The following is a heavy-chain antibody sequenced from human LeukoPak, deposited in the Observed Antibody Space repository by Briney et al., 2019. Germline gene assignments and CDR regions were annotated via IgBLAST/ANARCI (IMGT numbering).Heavy chain of an antibody. D-gene: IGHD4-17*01. CDR1: GFTFSSYA. V-gene: IGHV3-23*01. CDR2: ISGSGGST. J-gene: IGHJ1*01. Sequence: PGGSLRLSCAASGFTFSSYAMSWVRQAPGKGLEWVSAISGSGGSTYYADSVKGRFTISRDDAKNSVYLQMNSLRADETAVYYCVRDFDTVTTAYLQLWGQGTLVTVSS. CDR3: VRDFDTVTTAYLQL.